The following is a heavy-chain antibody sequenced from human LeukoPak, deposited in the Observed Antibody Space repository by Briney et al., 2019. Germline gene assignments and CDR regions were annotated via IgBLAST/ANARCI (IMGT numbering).Heavy chain of an antibody. CDR3: TRRAARWQFDL. CDR2: INWKTGNG. Sequence: PGGSLRLSCAASGLTFSNYAMSWVRQAPGKGLEWVSGINWKTGNGIYADSVKGRFTISRDNAKNSLYLQMSSLRAEDTALYYCTRRAARWQFDLWGRGTLLTVSS. CDR1: GLTFSNYA. D-gene: IGHD5-24*01. V-gene: IGHV3-20*04. J-gene: IGHJ2*01.